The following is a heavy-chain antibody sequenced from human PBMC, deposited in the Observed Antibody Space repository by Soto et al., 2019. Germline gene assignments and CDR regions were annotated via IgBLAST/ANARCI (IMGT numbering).Heavy chain of an antibody. Sequence: PGGSLRLSCAASGFTFSSYGMHWVRQAPGKGLEWVAVIRYDGSNKYYADSVKGRFTISRDNSKNTLYLQMNSLRAEDTAVYYCARENCGGDCYASSSYGMDVWGQGTTVTVSS. V-gene: IGHV3-33*01. CDR2: IRYDGSNK. CDR3: ARENCGGDCYASSSYGMDV. CDR1: GFTFSSYG. J-gene: IGHJ6*02. D-gene: IGHD2-21*02.